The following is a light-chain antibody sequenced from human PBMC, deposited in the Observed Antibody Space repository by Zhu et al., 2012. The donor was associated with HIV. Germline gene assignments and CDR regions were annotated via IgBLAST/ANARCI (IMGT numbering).Light chain of an antibody. J-gene: IGKJ4*01. Sequence: DIQLTQSPSFLSASVGDRVTISCRASQGISNYLAWYHQKPGKAPKLLIYAASILQSGVPSRFSGSGSGAEFTLTISSLQPEDFATYYCQHLTIYPTFGGGSKV. CDR3: QHLTIYPT. V-gene: IGKV1-9*01. CDR2: AAS. CDR1: QGISNY.